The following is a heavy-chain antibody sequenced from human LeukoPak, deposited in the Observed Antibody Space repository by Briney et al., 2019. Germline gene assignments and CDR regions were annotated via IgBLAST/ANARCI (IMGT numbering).Heavy chain of an antibody. V-gene: IGHV3-11*01. CDR3: ATDGAGFDT. CDR1: GFTFNDYY. Sequence: GGSLRLSRAASGFTFNDYYMSWIRQAPGKGLEWLSYINIGGTNTHYADSVKGRFTISRDNAKKSLYLEMNNLRAEDTAVYYCATDGAGFDTWGQRVLVTVSS. CDR2: INIGGTNT. J-gene: IGHJ5*02.